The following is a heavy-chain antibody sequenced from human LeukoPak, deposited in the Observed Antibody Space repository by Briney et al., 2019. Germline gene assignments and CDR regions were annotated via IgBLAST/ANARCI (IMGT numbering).Heavy chain of an antibody. J-gene: IGHJ4*02. D-gene: IGHD2/OR15-2a*01. CDR2: ISSSSSYV. Sequence: GSLRLSCSAPEFTFSTYSMNWVRRAPGKGLEWGSSISSSSSYVYYSDSVKGRFTISRDNAKTSLYLQMNRLSAEDPALYYCARDGQYYFDYWGQGTLVTASS. V-gene: IGHV3-21*01. CDR1: EFTFSTYS. CDR3: ARDGQYYFDY.